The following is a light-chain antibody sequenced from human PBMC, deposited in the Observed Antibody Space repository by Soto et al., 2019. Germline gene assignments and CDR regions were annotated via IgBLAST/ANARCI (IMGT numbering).Light chain of an antibody. Sequence: QSALTQPASVSGSPGQSITISCTGTSSDVGGYNYVSWYQQHPGKAPKLMIYDVSNRPSGVSNRFSGSKSGNTASLTISGLQAEDAADSYCSSYTSSRTSVFGTGTKLTVL. CDR1: SSDVGGYNY. CDR2: DVS. V-gene: IGLV2-14*01. J-gene: IGLJ1*01. CDR3: SSYTSSRTSV.